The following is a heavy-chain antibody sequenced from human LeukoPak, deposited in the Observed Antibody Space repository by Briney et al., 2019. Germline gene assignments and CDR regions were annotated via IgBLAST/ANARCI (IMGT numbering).Heavy chain of an antibody. D-gene: IGHD1-26*01. CDR1: GFTFSSYG. J-gene: IGHJ3*02. CDR2: IRDDGSNK. V-gene: IGHV3-30*02. Sequence: PGGSLRLSCAASGFTFSSYGMHWVRQAPGKGLEWVASIRDDGSNKWYADSVKGRFTISRDNSKNTVYVQMSSLRPEDTAVYFCARDRGGRLDAFDIWGLGTVVTVPS. CDR3: ARDRGGRLDAFDI.